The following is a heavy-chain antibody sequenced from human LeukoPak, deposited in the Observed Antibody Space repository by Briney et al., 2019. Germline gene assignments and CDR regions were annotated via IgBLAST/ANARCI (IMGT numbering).Heavy chain of an antibody. J-gene: IGHJ6*03. CDR1: GGSISSSNW. V-gene: IGHV4-4*02. CDR3: ARAYYYYMDV. Sequence: SETLSLTCAVSGGSISSSNWWSWVRQPPGKGLEWIGEIYHSGSTNYNPSLKSRVTTSLDKSKNQFSLKLTSVTPADTAVYYCARAYYYYMDVWGKGTTVTVSS. CDR2: IYHSGST.